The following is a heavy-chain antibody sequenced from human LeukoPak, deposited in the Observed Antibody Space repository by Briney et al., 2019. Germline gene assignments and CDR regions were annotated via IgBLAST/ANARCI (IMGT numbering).Heavy chain of an antibody. Sequence: PGGSLRLSCAASGFTFDDYAMHWVRQAPGKGLEWVSGISWNSGSIGYADPVKGRFTISRDNAKNSLYLQMNSLRAEDTALYYCAKDYYYGSGSYYDYWGQGTLVTVSS. J-gene: IGHJ4*02. D-gene: IGHD3-10*01. CDR2: ISWNSGSI. V-gene: IGHV3-9*01. CDR3: AKDYYYGSGSYYDY. CDR1: GFTFDDYA.